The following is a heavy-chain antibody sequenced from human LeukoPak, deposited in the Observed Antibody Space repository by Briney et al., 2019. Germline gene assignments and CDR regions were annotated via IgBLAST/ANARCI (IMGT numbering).Heavy chain of an antibody. CDR3: ARVESYPLRNAFDI. J-gene: IGHJ3*02. CDR1: GGSISSSSSY. D-gene: IGHD1-14*01. V-gene: IGHV4-39*07. CDR2: IFHSGRT. Sequence: PSETLSLTCTVSGGSISSSSSYWGWIRQPPGKGLEWIGHIFHSGRTSYNPSLMSRVTISVDTSKNQFSLKLSSVTAADTAVYYCARVESYPLRNAFDIWGQGTMVTVSS.